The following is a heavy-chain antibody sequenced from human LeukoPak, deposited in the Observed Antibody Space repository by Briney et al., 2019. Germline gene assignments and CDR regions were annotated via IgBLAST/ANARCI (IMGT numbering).Heavy chain of an antibody. CDR1: GFTVSSDY. CDR3: TREVSGSLYFDY. D-gene: IGHD1-26*01. CDR2: IYAGGST. V-gene: IGHV3-53*01. Sequence: GGSLRLSCAASGFTVSSDYMSWVRQAPGKGLEWVSLIYAGGSTYYADSVEGRFTISRDNAKNTLYLQMNSLRAEDTAVYYCTREVSGSLYFDYWGQGTLVTVSS. J-gene: IGHJ4*02.